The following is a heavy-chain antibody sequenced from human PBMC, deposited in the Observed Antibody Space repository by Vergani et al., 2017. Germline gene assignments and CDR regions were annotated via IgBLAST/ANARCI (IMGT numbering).Heavy chain of an antibody. Sequence: QVQLQQWGAGLLKPSETLSLTCAVYGGSISSGGYSWSWIRQPPGKGLEWIGYIYHSGSTYYNPSLKSRVTISVDRSKNQFSLKLSSVTAADTAVYYCARREIYSNYAGRNNRRRIAFDYWGQGTLVTVSS. D-gene: IGHD4-11*01. V-gene: IGHV4-30-2*01. CDR2: IYHSGST. CDR3: ARREIYSNYAGRNNRRRIAFDY. J-gene: IGHJ4*02. CDR1: GGSISSGGYS.